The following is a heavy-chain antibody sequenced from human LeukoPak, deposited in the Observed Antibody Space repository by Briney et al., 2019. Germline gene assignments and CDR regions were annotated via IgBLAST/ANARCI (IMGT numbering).Heavy chain of an antibody. CDR1: GGTFSSYA. CDR2: IIPIFGTA. Sequence: SVKVSCKASGGTFSSYAISWLRQAPGQGLEWMGWIIPIFGTAKYAQKFQGRVTITADESTSTAFMELSSLRSGDTAVYYCARATPGGLHGYSFDYWGQGTVVTVYS. J-gene: IGHJ4*02. CDR3: ARATPGGLHGYSFDY. V-gene: IGHV1-69*13. D-gene: IGHD5-24*01.